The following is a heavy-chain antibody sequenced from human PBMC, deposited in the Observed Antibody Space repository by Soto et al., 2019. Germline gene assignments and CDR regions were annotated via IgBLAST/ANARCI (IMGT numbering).Heavy chain of an antibody. CDR2: IYYSGST. Sequence: TLSLTCTVSGGSISSGGYYWSWIRQHPGKGLEWIGYIYYSGSTYYNPSLKSRVTISVDTSKNQFSLKLSSVTAADTAVYYCARDRGSESYVRGSPNYYYYGMDVWGQGTTVTVSS. V-gene: IGHV4-31*03. J-gene: IGHJ6*02. CDR1: GGSISSGGYY. D-gene: IGHD3-10*01. CDR3: ARDRGSESYVRGSPNYYYYGMDV.